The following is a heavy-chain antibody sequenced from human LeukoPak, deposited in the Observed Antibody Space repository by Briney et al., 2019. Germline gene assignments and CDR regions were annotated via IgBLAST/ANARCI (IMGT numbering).Heavy chain of an antibody. Sequence: SETLSLTCTVSGGSISSSSYYWGWIRQPPGKGLEWIGSIYYSGSTYYNPSLKSRVTISVDTSKNQFSLKLSSVTAADTAVYYCARVGSYYYGSGSYSWFDPWGQGTLVTVSS. CDR3: ARVGSYYYGSGSYSWFDP. D-gene: IGHD3-10*01. CDR2: IYYSGST. CDR1: GGSISSSSYY. V-gene: IGHV4-39*07. J-gene: IGHJ5*02.